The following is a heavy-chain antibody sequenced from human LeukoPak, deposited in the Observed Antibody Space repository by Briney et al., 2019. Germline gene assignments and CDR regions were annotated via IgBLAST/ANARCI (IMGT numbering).Heavy chain of an antibody. CDR2: ISYDGSNK. Sequence: PGRSLRLSCAASGFTFSSYAMHWVRQAPGKGLEWVAVISYDGSNKYYADSVKGRFTISRDNSKNTLYLQMNSLRAEDTAVYYCARDCGGDCYLDYWGQGTLVTVSS. D-gene: IGHD2-21*02. V-gene: IGHV3-30-3*01. J-gene: IGHJ4*02. CDR1: GFTFSSYA. CDR3: ARDCGGDCYLDY.